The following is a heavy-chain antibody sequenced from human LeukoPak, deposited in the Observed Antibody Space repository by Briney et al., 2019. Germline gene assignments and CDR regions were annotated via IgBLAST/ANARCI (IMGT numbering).Heavy chain of an antibody. CDR2: MNPNSGNT. D-gene: IGHD3-22*01. J-gene: IGHJ5*01. CDR3: ARDPIALYYYDSSGYNPDKTWFNS. V-gene: IGHV1-8*01. Sequence: ASVKLSCKASGYTVSSYDINCVRRSTGQRLEWRLWMNPNSGNTGYAQKYQSRVTITTNTAITTAYMELSSLRSEDTAVYYSARDPIALYYYDSSGYNPDKTWFNSGGEGTLVAVS. CDR1: GYTVSSYD.